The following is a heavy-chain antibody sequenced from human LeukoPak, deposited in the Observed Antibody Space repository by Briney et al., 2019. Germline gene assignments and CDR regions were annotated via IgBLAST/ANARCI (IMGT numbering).Heavy chain of an antibody. V-gene: IGHV4-61*01. J-gene: IGHJ3*01. D-gene: IGHD1-7*01. CDR1: GGSVSSGSYY. Sequence: SQTLSLTCTVSGGSVSSGSYYWGWIRQPPGKGLEWIGYIYYSRSTNYNPSLKSRVTISVDTSKNQFSLKLWSVTAADTAVYYCARVPGGGTAANWGQGTMVTVSS. CDR2: IYYSRST. CDR3: ARVPGGGTAAN.